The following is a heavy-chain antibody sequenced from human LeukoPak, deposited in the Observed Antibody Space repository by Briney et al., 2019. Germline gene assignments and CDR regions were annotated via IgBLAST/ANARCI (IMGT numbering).Heavy chain of an antibody. CDR2: ISGSGSGGST. CDR1: GFTFSSSA. V-gene: IGHV3-23*01. J-gene: IGHJ4*02. D-gene: IGHD3-10*01. CDR3: ARDSERRWFGELLNFDY. Sequence: PGGSLRLSCAASGFTFSSSAMSWVRQAPGKGLKWVSSISGSGSGGSTYYADSVKSRFTISRDNSKNTLYLQMNSLRAEDTAVYYCARDSERRWFGELLNFDYWGQGTLVTVSS.